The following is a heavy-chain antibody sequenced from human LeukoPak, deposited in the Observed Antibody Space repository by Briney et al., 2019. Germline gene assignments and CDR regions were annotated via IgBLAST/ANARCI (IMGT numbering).Heavy chain of an antibody. V-gene: IGHV1-8*03. CDR1: GYTFTSLD. J-gene: IGHJ4*02. D-gene: IGHD2-15*01. CDR3: ARVDGSPDY. Sequence: ASVKVSCKASGYTFTSLDINWVRQATGQGLEWMGWINPNSGYTGYAQQFQGRVTIGHLISTAYMELTSLRSEDTAVYYCARVDGSPDYWGQGTLVTVSS. CDR2: INPNSGYT.